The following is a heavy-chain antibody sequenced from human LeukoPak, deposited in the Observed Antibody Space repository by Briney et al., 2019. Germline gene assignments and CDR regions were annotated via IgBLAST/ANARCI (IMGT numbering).Heavy chain of an antibody. CDR3: AREARGYCSSTSCYRPHNWFDP. CDR2: INPNSGGT. D-gene: IGHD2-2*02. J-gene: IGHJ5*02. CDR1: GYTFTGYY. Sequence: ASVKVSCKASGYTFTGYYMHWVRQAPGQGLEWMGWINPNSGGTNYAQKFQGRVTMTRDTSISTAYMELSRLRSDVTAVYYCAREARGYCSSTSCYRPHNWFDPWGQGTLVTVSS. V-gene: IGHV1-2*02.